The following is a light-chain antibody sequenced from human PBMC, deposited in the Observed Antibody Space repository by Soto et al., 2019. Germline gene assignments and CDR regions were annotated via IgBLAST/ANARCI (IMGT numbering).Light chain of an antibody. V-gene: IGKV1-5*01. CDR3: QQCKSYWT. J-gene: IGKJ1*01. Sequence: GDRVTLTCRASQNINRWLAWYQQKPGKAPQLLIYDASSLESGVPSRFSGSGSGTEFTLTISSLQPDDIATYYCQQCKSYWTFGQGTKVEIK. CDR2: DAS. CDR1: QNINRW.